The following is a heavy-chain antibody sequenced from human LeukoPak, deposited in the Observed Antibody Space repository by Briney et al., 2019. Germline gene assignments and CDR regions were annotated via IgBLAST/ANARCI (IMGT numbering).Heavy chain of an antibody. D-gene: IGHD3-22*01. V-gene: IGHV3-30*02. J-gene: IGHJ4*02. CDR1: GFTFSSYG. CDR2: IRYDGSNK. CDR3: AKDRGSSGYYDISFDY. Sequence: PGGSLRLSCAASGFTFSSYGMHWVRQAPGKGLEWVAFIRYDGSNKYYADSVKGRFTISRDSSKNTLYLQMNSLRAEDTAVYYCAKDRGSSGYYDISFDYWGQGTLVTVSS.